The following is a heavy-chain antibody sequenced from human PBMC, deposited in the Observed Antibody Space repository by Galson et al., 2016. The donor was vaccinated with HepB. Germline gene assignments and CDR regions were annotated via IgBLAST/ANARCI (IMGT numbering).Heavy chain of an antibody. CDR1: GYTFSRNS. Sequence: SLRLSCAASGYTFSRNSMSWVRQAPGKGLEWVSSISSSSSYIYYADSVKGRFTISRDNAKNSLYLQMNSLRAEDTAVYYCARGYCSSTSCLGSLYYMDVWGKGTTCTASS. J-gene: IGHJ6*03. CDR3: ARGYCSSTSCLGSLYYMDV. V-gene: IGHV3-21*01. D-gene: IGHD2-2*01. CDR2: ISSSSSYI.